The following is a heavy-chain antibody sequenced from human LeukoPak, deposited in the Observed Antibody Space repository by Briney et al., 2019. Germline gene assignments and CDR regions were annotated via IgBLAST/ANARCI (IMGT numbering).Heavy chain of an antibody. J-gene: IGHJ4*02. V-gene: IGHV3-11*01. D-gene: IGHD5-18*01. CDR1: GFTFSDYY. Sequence: GGSLRLSCAASGFTFSDYYMSWIRQAPGEGLEWVSYISSSGSTIYYADSVKGRFTISRDNAKNSLYLQMNSLRAEDTAVYYCAYTATASYIDYWGQGTLVTVSS. CDR2: ISSSGSTI. CDR3: AYTATASYIDY.